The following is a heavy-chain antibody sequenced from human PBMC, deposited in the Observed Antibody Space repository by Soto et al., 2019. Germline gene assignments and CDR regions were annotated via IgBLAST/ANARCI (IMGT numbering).Heavy chain of an antibody. CDR1: GVSTSSDTS. Sequence: TLSLTCTVSGVSTSSDTSWSFIRQPRGKGLEWIGHIYYSGNTNYNPSLKSRLAISIDTSKNQFSLKLSSVTAADTAVYFCAREGGESSERLYYFDSWGQGALVTVSS. J-gene: IGHJ4*02. D-gene: IGHD3-16*01. CDR2: IYYSGNT. V-gene: IGHV4-30-4*01. CDR3: AREGGESSERLYYFDS.